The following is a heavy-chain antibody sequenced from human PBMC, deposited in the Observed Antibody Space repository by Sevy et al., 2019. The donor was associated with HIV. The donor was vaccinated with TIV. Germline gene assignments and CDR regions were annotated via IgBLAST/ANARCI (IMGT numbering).Heavy chain of an antibody. J-gene: IGHJ6*02. V-gene: IGHV4-59*01. CDR1: GGTINSYF. CDR2: IYYSGST. Sequence: SETLSLMCSVHGGTINSYFWNWIRQPPGKGLEWIGNIYYSGSTKYNPSLKSRVTMSVDTSKNQFSLRLTSVTAADTAVYYCARRVAGEPYYYAMEVWGQGTTVTVSS. CDR3: ARRVAGEPYYYAMEV. D-gene: IGHD3-16*01.